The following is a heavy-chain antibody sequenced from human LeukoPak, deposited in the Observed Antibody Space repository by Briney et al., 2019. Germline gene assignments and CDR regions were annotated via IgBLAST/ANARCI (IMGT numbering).Heavy chain of an antibody. Sequence: GESLQISCQSSEDTFSDTYIAWVRQMAGKGLEWMGIVYFDGSDTRYSPSFQGQVTISVDQSISRAYLQWTSLAASDTAMYYCARFLHGNSLDYWGQGTLVTVSS. CDR2: VYFDGSDT. V-gene: IGHV5-51*01. CDR1: EDTFSDTY. J-gene: IGHJ4*02. D-gene: IGHD1-7*01. CDR3: ARFLHGNSLDY.